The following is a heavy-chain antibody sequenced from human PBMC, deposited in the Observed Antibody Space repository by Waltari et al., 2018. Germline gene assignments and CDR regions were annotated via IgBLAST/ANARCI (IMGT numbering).Heavy chain of an antibody. Sequence: EGQLVESGGGLVKPGGSLRLSCVASGFSFSDAWMNWVRQAPGKGLEWVGRIKRQSDGGTTGYATPVKGRFIISRDDSKNTLSLQMNSLKTEDTAVCYCTTGRDEIWGQGSLVTVSS. CDR3: TTGRDEI. J-gene: IGHJ4*02. V-gene: IGHV3-15*07. CDR2: IKRQSDGGTT. CDR1: GFSFSDAW.